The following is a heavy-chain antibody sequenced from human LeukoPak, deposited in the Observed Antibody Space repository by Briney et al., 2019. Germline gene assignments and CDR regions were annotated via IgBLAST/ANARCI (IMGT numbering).Heavy chain of an antibody. Sequence: PGGSLRLSCAASGVTFSSYWMNWARQAPGKGLEWVASINHNGNVNYYVDSVKGRFTISRGNAKNSLYLQMSNLRAEDTAVYFCARGGGLDVWGQGATVTVSS. CDR3: ARGGGLDV. D-gene: IGHD3-16*01. CDR1: GVTFSSYW. J-gene: IGHJ6*02. V-gene: IGHV3-7*03. CDR2: INHNGNVN.